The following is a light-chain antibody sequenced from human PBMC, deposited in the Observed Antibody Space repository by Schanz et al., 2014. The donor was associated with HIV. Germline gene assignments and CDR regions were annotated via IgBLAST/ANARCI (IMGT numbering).Light chain of an antibody. CDR2: DVT. J-gene: IGLJ2*01. Sequence: QSALTQPPSASGSPGQSITISCTGTSSDVGDYDYVSWYQQHPGKAPKLMIYDVTYRPSGVSNRFSGSKSGDTASLTISGLQAEDEADYYCSSYTSTSTLVIFGGGTKLTVL. CDR3: SSYTSTSTLVI. CDR1: SSDVGDYDY. V-gene: IGLV2-14*01.